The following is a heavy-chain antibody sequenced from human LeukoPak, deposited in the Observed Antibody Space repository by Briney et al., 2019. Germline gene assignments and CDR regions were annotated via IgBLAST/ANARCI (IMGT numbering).Heavy chain of an antibody. CDR3: AKDRRYYDSFDY. Sequence: ASVKVSCKASGYTFTSYAMHWVRQAPGQRLEWMGWINAGNGNTKYSQKFQGRVTITRDTSASTAYMELSSLRSEDTAVYYCAKDRRYYDSFDYWGQGTLVTVSS. V-gene: IGHV1-3*01. D-gene: IGHD3-22*01. J-gene: IGHJ4*02. CDR1: GYTFTSYA. CDR2: INAGNGNT.